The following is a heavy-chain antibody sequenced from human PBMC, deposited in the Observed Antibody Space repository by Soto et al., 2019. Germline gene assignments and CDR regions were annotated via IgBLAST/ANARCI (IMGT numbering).Heavy chain of an antibody. V-gene: IGHV3-23*01. Sequence: EVQLLESGGDFVQPGGSLRLSCAASAFTFSNYAMGWVRQAPGKGLEWVSTIGGPGGDRTYYADPVKGRCAISRDNSKHTVYLQMNGMRADATAVYFSVRRAAMHWATFDWWGQGTVVSVSS. CDR2: IGGPGGDRT. CDR3: VRRAAMHWATFDW. D-gene: IGHD6-25*01. J-gene: IGHJ4*02. CDR1: AFTFSNYA.